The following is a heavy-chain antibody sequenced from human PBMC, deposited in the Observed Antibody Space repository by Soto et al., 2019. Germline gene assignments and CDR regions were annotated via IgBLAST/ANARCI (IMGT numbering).Heavy chain of an antibody. CDR3: ARVGCEVCPNDD. CDR1: GYTFTSYG. J-gene: IGHJ4*02. V-gene: IGHV1-18*01. D-gene: IGHD3-16*01. CDR2: ISAYNGNT. Sequence: QVQLVQSGAEMKKPGASVKVSCKASGYTFTSYGITWVRQAPGQGLEWMGWISAYNGNTNYTQNLQGRVTLTTDTSTSTAYMELRSLRSDDRAVYYCARVGCEVCPNDDWGQGTLVTVSS.